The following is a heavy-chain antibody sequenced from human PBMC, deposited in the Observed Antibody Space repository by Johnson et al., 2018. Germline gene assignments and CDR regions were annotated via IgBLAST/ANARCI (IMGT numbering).Heavy chain of an antibody. CDR3: ARGGGADYYYGMDV. D-gene: IGHD1-26*01. CDR2: IYYSGST. J-gene: IGHJ6*02. Sequence: QVQLQESGPGLVKXSETLSLXCTVSGGSISSHYWSWIRQPPGKGLEWIGYIYYSGSTNYNPSLKSRVPISVDTSKNQFPLKLSSVTAADTAVYYCARGGGADYYYGMDVWGQGTTVTVSS. V-gene: IGHV4-59*11. CDR1: GGSISSHY.